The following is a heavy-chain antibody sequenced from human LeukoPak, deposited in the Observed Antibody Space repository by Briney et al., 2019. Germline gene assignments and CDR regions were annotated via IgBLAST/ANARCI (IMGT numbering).Heavy chain of an antibody. J-gene: IGHJ4*02. Sequence: ASVKVSCKASGYTFTGYYMHWVRQAPGQGLEWMGWINPNSGGTNYAQKFQGRVTMTRDTSISTAYMELSRLRSDDTAVYYCARVVAGTSTTGFDYWGQGTLVTVSS. D-gene: IGHD6-19*01. CDR1: GYTFTGYY. V-gene: IGHV1-2*02. CDR3: ARVVAGTSTTGFDY. CDR2: INPNSGGT.